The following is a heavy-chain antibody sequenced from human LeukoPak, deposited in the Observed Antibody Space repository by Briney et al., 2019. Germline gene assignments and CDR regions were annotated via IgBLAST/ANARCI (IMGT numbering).Heavy chain of an antibody. Sequence: SETLSLTCTVSGYSISSGYYWGWIRQPPGKGLEWIGSIYHSGSTHYNPSLKSRVTISVDTSKNQFSLKLSSVTAADTAVYYCARDQPYMDVWGKGTTVTVSS. CDR1: GYSISSGYY. J-gene: IGHJ6*03. CDR3: ARDQPYMDV. CDR2: IYHSGST. V-gene: IGHV4-38-2*02.